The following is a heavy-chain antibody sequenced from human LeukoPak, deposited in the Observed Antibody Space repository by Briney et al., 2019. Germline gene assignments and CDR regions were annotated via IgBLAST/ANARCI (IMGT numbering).Heavy chain of an antibody. D-gene: IGHD5-24*01. CDR1: GSTFSTYD. V-gene: IGHV3-64D*06. CDR3: VKVATIYN. Sequence: PGGSLRLSCSASGSTFSTYDMHWVRQAPGKGLEYVSAISDDGGDTYYADSLKGRFTISRDNSKNTVYLQMNSLRIEDTALYYCVKVATIYNWGQGTLVTVSS. J-gene: IGHJ4*02. CDR2: ISDDGGDT.